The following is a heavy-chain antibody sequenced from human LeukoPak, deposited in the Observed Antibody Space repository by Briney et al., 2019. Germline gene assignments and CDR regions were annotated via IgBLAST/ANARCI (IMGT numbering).Heavy chain of an antibody. Sequence: GGSLRLSCAPSGFTFSSYWMRSGRQAPRKRLGWVANIKQEGSAQYYMDSVKGRLTISRDNAKNSLYLQMNSLRAEDTAVCYCARDVSISVAGFVDVWGKGTTVTVSS. V-gene: IGHV3-7*01. CDR3: ARDVSISVAGFVDV. CDR1: GFTFSSYW. D-gene: IGHD6-19*01. CDR2: IKQEGSAQ. J-gene: IGHJ6*04.